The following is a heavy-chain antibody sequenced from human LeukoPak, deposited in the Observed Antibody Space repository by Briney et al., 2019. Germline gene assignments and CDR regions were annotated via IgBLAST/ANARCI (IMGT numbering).Heavy chain of an antibody. CDR1: GFTFSSYA. CDR2: ITGSGGST. D-gene: IGHD1-26*01. J-gene: IGHJ5*02. Sequence: GGSLRLSCAASGFTFSSYAMSWVRQAPGKGLEWVSAITGSGGSTYYADSVKGRFTISRDNAKNSLYLQLNSLRAEDTAVYYCARSLVVGANPYHWGQGTLVTVSS. CDR3: ARSLVVGANPYH. V-gene: IGHV3-23*01.